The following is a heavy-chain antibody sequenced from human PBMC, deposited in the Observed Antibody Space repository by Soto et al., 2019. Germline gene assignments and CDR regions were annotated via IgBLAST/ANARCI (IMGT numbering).Heavy chain of an antibody. CDR2: INPDGSEK. D-gene: IGHD6-19*01. Sequence: GGSLRLSCAASGFTFRRLWMDWVRQAPGKGLEWVANINPDGSEKQYVDSVKGRFTISRDNAKNSLYLQMNSLRDEDTAVYYCARDDQWSFDYWGQGALVTVSS. V-gene: IGHV3-7*01. J-gene: IGHJ4*02. CDR1: GFTFRRLW. CDR3: ARDDQWSFDY.